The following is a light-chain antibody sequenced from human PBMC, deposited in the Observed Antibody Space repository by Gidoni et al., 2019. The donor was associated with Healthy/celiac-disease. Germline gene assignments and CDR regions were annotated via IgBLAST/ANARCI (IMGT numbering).Light chain of an antibody. J-gene: IGKJ1*01. CDR1: QSISSY. V-gene: IGKV1-39*01. CDR3: QQSYSTLWT. Sequence: DIHVTPSPSSLSASVGDRVTITCRASQSISSYLNWYQQKPGKAPKLLIYAASSLQSGVPSRFSGSGSGTDFTLTISSLQPEDFATYYCQQSYSTLWTFGQGTKVEIK. CDR2: AAS.